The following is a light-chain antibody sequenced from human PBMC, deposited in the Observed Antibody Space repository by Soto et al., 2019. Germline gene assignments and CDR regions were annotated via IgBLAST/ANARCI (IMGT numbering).Light chain of an antibody. J-gene: IGLJ2*01. Sequence: QSALTQPASVSGSPGQSITISCTGTSSDVGGYDYVSWYQQHPGKAPKLMIYDISNRPSGVSDRFSGSKSANTASLTISGLQAEGEADYYCSSFTASNTEVFGGGTQLTVL. CDR1: SSDVGGYDY. CDR2: DIS. V-gene: IGLV2-14*01. CDR3: SSFTASNTEV.